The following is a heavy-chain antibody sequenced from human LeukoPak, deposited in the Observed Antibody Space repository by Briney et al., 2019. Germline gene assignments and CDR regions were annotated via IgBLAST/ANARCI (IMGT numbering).Heavy chain of an antibody. CDR2: VKEDGSEK. V-gene: IGHV3-7*01. D-gene: IGHD2-2*03. Sequence: PGGSLRLSCAASTFTFSSYWMSWVRQAPGKGLEWVANVKEDGSEKYYVDSVKGRFTISRDNAKNSLYLQMNSLRAEDTAVYYCARVITYGYCSSTSCYHFDYWGQGTLVTVSS. CDR3: ARVITYGYCSSTSCYHFDY. CDR1: TFTFSSYW. J-gene: IGHJ4*02.